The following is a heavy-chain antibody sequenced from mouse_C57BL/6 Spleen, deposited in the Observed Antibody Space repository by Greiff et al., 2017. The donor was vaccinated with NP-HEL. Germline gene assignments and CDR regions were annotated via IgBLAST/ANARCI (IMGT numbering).Heavy chain of an antibody. V-gene: IGHV1-61*01. CDR1: GYTFTSYW. Sequence: VQLQQSGAELVRPGSSVKLSCKASGYTFTSYWMDWVKQRPGQGLEWIGNIYPSDSETHYNQKFKDKATLTVDKSSSTAYMQLSSLTSEDSAVYFCARGSSYGYFDVWGTGTTVTVSS. CDR2: IYPSDSET. CDR3: ARGSSYGYFDV. J-gene: IGHJ1*03. D-gene: IGHD1-1*01.